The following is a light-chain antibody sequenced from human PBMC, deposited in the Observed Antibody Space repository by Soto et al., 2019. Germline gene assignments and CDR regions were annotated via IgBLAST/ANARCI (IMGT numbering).Light chain of an antibody. J-gene: IGKJ2*01. CDR1: QSISSY. Sequence: DIQMTQSSSSLSASVCDRVTITCRASQSISSYLNWYQQKPGKAPKLLIYAASSLQSGVPSRFSGSGSGTDFTLTISSLQPEDFATYYCQQSFSKVLYTFGQGTKVDIK. CDR2: AAS. CDR3: QQSFSKVLYT. V-gene: IGKV1-39*01.